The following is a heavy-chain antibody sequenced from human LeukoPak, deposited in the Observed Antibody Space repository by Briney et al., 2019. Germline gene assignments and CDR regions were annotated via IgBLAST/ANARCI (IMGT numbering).Heavy chain of an antibody. Sequence: PGGSLRLSCAASGFTLSNYWMDWVRQAPGKGPEWVANINQDGSEKYFVDSVKGRFTISRDNAKNSLYLQMNSLRAEDTAVYYCAKIGEQNLYYYYYYYMDVWGKGTTVTVSS. CDR1: GFTLSNYW. V-gene: IGHV3-7*01. CDR2: INQDGSEK. D-gene: IGHD2-21*01. J-gene: IGHJ6*03. CDR3: AKIGEQNLYYYYYYYMDV.